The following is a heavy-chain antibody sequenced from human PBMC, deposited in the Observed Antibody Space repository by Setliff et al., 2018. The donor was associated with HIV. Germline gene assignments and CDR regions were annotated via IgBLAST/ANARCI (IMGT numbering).Heavy chain of an antibody. CDR1: GYIFTGYF. D-gene: IGHD7-27*01. CDR3: TRGRIRGDSDY. V-gene: IGHV1-2*02. Sequence: GASVQVSCKASGYIFTGYFIHWVRQAPGQGLEWMGWISPNSYNTNYAQKFQCRVTMTRDTSINTASLELSRLRSDDTAVYYCTRGRIRGDSDYWGQGTLVTVSS. J-gene: IGHJ4*02. CDR2: ISPNSYNT.